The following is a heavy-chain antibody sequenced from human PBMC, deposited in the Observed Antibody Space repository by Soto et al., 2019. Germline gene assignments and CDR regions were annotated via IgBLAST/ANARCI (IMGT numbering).Heavy chain of an antibody. J-gene: IGHJ4*02. V-gene: IGHV3-23*01. CDR3: AKDPASSIMIVVVSPFDY. Sequence: PGGSLRLSCAASGFTFSSYAMSWVRQAPGKGLEWVSAISGSGGSTYYADSVKGRFTISRDNSKNTLYLQMNSLRAEDTAVYYCAKDPASSIMIVVVSPFDYWGQGTLVTVSS. D-gene: IGHD3-22*01. CDR1: GFTFSSYA. CDR2: ISGSGGST.